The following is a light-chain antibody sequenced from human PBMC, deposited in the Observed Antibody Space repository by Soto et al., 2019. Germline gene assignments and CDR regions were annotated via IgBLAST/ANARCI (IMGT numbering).Light chain of an antibody. Sequence: EIVLTQSPATLSLSPGERATLSCRASQSVSSYLACYQQKPGQAPRLLIYDASNRATGIPARFSGSGSGTDVTLTISSLEPEDFAVYYGQQRSNWPPLTCGGGTKVESK. V-gene: IGKV3-11*01. CDR1: QSVSSY. CDR2: DAS. CDR3: QQRSNWPPLT. J-gene: IGKJ4*01.